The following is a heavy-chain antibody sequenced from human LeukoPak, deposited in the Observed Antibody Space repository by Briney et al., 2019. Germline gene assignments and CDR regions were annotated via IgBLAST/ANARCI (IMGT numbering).Heavy chain of an antibody. CDR1: GFTFSIYA. J-gene: IGHJ4*02. V-gene: IGHV3-23*01. CDR2: ITSRGEST. Sequence: GGSLRLSCAASGFTFSIYAMSWVRQAPGKGLQWFSSITSRGESTWYVDSVKGRFTITRDNSENTLYLQMHSLRAEDTAVYYCARDRPNYYGSDGHYYRRDGDYWGRGTLVSVSS. CDR3: ARDRPNYYGSDGHYYRRDGDY. D-gene: IGHD3-22*01.